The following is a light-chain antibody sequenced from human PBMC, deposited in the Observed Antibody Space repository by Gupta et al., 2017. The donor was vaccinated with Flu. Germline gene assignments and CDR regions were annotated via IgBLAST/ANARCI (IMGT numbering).Light chain of an antibody. CDR2: DNN. CDR3: AAWDDSLNGHYV. V-gene: IGLV1-44*01. CDR1: SSNTGTNG. Sequence: VTIACSGSSSNTGTNGGHWYQQVPGTAPKLLIYDNNQRPSGVPDRVSGSKSGTSAALAISGLQSEDEADYYCAAWDDSLNGHYVFGTGTEVTVL. J-gene: IGLJ1*01.